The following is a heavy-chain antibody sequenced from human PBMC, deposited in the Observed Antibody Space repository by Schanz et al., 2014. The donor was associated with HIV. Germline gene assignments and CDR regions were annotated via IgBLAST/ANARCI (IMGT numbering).Heavy chain of an antibody. V-gene: IGHV3-33*06. CDR3: AKEATVVTLAFDI. J-gene: IGHJ3*02. D-gene: IGHD4-17*01. CDR2: IWYDGSDK. Sequence: VQLVESGGGVVQPGRSLRLSCAASGFTFSTYGMHWVRQAPGKGLEWVAVIWYDGSDKYYADSVKGRFTISRDNSKNTLYLEMNSLRPEDTAVYYCAKEATVVTLAFDIWGQGTMVTVSS. CDR1: GFTFSTYG.